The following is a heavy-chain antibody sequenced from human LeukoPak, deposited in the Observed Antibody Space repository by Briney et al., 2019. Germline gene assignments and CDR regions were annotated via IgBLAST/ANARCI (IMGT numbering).Heavy chain of an antibody. V-gene: IGHV3-23*01. CDR2: ITGSDDRT. D-gene: IGHD3-22*01. Sequence: GGSLRLSCAASGFTFSSAAMTWVRQAPGKGLEWVSTITGSDDRTYYADSVKGRFTISRDYSKNTLHLQMNSLRVEDTAIYYCAKGPQPGSGYHPGYWGQGTLVTVSS. CDR1: GFTFSSAA. J-gene: IGHJ4*02. CDR3: AKGPQPGSGYHPGY.